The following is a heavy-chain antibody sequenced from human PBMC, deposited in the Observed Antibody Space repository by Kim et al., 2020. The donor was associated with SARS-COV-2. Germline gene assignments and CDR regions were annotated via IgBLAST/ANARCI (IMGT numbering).Heavy chain of an antibody. CDR3: ARLALKDYYDSSGTFDY. CDR1: GGSISSSSYY. D-gene: IGHD3-22*01. V-gene: IGHV4-39*01. CDR2: IYYSGST. Sequence: SETLSLTCTVSGGSISSSSYYWGWIRQPPGKGLEWIGSIYYSGSTYYNPSLKSRVTISVDTSKNQFSLKLSSVTAADTAVYYCARLALKDYYDSSGTFDYWGQGTLVTVSS. J-gene: IGHJ4*02.